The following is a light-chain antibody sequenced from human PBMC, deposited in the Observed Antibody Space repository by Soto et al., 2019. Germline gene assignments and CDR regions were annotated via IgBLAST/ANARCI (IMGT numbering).Light chain of an antibody. J-gene: IGLJ2*01. CDR3: QTWGTGIRV. CDR1: GGHSSDA. V-gene: IGLV4-69*01. CDR2: IYTDGSH. Sequence: QSVLTQSPSASASLGASVKLTCTLSGGHSSDAIAWLQQQPEKGPRYLMRIYTDGSHRKGDGIPDRFSGSISGAERYLTISSLQSEDEADYYCQTWGTGIRVFGGGTQLTVL.